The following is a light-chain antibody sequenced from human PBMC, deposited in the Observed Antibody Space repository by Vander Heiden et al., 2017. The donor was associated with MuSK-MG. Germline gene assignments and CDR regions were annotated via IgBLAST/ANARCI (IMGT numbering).Light chain of an antibody. CDR2: AAS. J-gene: IGKJ2*01. V-gene: IGKV1-39*01. Sequence: DIRMTHSPSSLSASVGDRVTITCRASQSIRTYLNWYQQKPGKAPKLLIYAASSLQSGVPSRFSGSGSGTHFTLTIASLQPEDFATYYCQQSDSSPYTFGQGTKLEIK. CDR1: QSIRTY. CDR3: QQSDSSPYT.